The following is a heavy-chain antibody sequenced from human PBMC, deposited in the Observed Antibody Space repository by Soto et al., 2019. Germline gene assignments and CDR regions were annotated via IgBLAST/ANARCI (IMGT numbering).Heavy chain of an antibody. D-gene: IGHD3-22*01. CDR1: GYSFAGYW. V-gene: IGHV5-10-1*01. Sequence: GESLKISCKGSGYSFAGYWMTWVRQKPGKGLEWMGRIDPSDSQTYYSPSFRGHVTISVTKSITTVFLQWSSLRASDTAMYYCARQIYDSDTGPNFQYHFDSWGQGTPGTVYS. CDR3: ARQIYDSDTGPNFQYHFDS. CDR2: IDPSDSQT. J-gene: IGHJ4*02.